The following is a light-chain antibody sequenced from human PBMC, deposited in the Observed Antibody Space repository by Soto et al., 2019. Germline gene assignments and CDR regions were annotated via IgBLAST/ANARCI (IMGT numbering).Light chain of an antibody. CDR2: GNS. CDR3: QSYDSSLSVLYV. J-gene: IGLJ1*01. Sequence: QSALTQPPSVSGAPGQRVTISCTGSSSNIGAGYDVHWYQQLPGTAPTLLIHGNSNRPSGVPDRFSGSKSVTSASLAITGLQAEDEADYYCQSYDSSLSVLYVFGTGTQLTVL. CDR1: SSNIGAGYD. V-gene: IGLV1-40*01.